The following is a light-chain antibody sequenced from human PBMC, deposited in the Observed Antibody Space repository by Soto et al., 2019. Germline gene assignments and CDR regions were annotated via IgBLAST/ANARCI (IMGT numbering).Light chain of an antibody. CDR2: GAS. J-gene: IGKJ2*01. CDR1: QSVSSSY. V-gene: IGKV3-20*01. Sequence: EIVLTQSPGTLSLSPGERATLSCRASQSVSSSYLAWYQQKPGQAPRLLIYGASSRATGIPDRFSGSGSVTDFTLTISRLEPEDCAVYYCQQYGSSLMYTFGQGTKLEIK. CDR3: QQYGSSLMYT.